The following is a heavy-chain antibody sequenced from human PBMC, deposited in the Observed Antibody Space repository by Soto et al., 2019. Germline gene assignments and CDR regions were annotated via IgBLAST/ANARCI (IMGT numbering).Heavy chain of an antibody. D-gene: IGHD3-10*01. CDR1: GFTFSSYA. V-gene: IGHV3-30-3*01. Sequence: GGSLRLSCAASGFTFSSYAMHWVRQAPGKGLEWVAVLSFDVSNKYYADSVNGRFTISRDNSKNTLYLQMNILRAEDTAVYYCARANYGSGSYFDYWGQGTLVTVSS. CDR2: LSFDVSNK. CDR3: ARANYGSGSYFDY. J-gene: IGHJ4*02.